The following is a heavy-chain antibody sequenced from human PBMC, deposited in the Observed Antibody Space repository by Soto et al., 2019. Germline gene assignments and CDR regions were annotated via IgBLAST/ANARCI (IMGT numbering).Heavy chain of an antibody. Sequence: EVQLLESGGGLVQPRGSLRLSCAASGFTFSSYALNWVRQAPGKGLEWVSSIISGGGNTNSADSVKGRFTISRDNSKNTLYLQMNSLRAEDTAVYYCAKAVEPYYHYSHLDVWGKGTTVTVSS. J-gene: IGHJ6*03. CDR1: GFTFSSYA. V-gene: IGHV3-23*01. CDR2: IISGGGNT. CDR3: AKAVEPYYHYSHLDV.